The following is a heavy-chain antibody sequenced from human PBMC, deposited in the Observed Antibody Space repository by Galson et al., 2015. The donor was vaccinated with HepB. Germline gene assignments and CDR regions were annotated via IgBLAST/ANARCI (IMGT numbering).Heavy chain of an antibody. CDR3: ARDGGRDDSSGYLNPFDY. D-gene: IGHD3-22*01. J-gene: IGHJ4*02. CDR2: INTNTGNP. Sequence: SVKVSCKASGYTFTSYAMNWVRQAPGQGLEWMGWINTNTGNPTYAQGFTGRFVFSLDTSVSTAYLQISSLKAEDTAVYYCARDGGRDDSSGYLNPFDYWGQGTLVTVSS. CDR1: GYTFTSYA. V-gene: IGHV7-4-1*02.